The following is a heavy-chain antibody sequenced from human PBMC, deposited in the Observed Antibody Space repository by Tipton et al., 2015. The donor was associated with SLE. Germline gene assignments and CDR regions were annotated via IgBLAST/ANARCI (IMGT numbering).Heavy chain of an antibody. CDR3: ARGDPTVVAPDY. CDR2: VHYNGTT. J-gene: IGHJ4*01. V-gene: IGHV4-39*02. CDR1: VGSISNIDYL. Sequence: GLVKPSETLSLTCSVSVGSISNIDYLWGWIRQPPGEALKWIGGVHYNGTTLHNPSLQSRFPISVDSPNNQFSLSLTSGTAAVTAVYSCARGDPTVVAPDYWGHGTLVTVSS. D-gene: IGHD4-23*01.